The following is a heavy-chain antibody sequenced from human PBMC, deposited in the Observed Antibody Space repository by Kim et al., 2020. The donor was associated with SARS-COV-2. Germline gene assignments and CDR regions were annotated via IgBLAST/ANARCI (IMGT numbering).Heavy chain of an antibody. Sequence: GGSLRLSCVSSGFKFQDYAMHWVRQAPGKGLEWVSGLSWNGGNIGYVDSVKGRFTISRDNAKNALYLQMSSLRVEDTALYYCVKDKGFSSGWFNDGFDMWRQGTMLTVSS. CDR1: GFKFQDYA. V-gene: IGHV3-9*01. CDR3: VKDKGFSSGWFNDGFDM. J-gene: IGHJ3*02. CDR2: LSWNGGNI. D-gene: IGHD6-13*01.